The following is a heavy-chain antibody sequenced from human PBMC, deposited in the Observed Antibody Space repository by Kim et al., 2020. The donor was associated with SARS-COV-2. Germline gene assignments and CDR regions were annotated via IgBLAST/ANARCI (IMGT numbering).Heavy chain of an antibody. D-gene: IGHD2-15*01. Sequence: LSLTCAASGFTFSSYAMSWVRQAPGKGLEWVSAISGSGGSTYYADSVKGRFTISRDNSKNTLYLQMNSLRAEDTAVYYCAKDRYCSGGSHCTTRYYFDYWGQGTLVTVSS. CDR2: ISGSGGST. CDR1: GFTFSSYA. J-gene: IGHJ4*02. V-gene: IGHV3-23*01. CDR3: AKDRYCSGGSHCTTRYYFDY.